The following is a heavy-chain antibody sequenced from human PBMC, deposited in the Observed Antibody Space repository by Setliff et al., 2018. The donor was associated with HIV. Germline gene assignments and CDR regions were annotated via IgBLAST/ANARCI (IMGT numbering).Heavy chain of an antibody. Sequence: PSETLSLTCIVSGVSTISSSSSYYWGWIRQPPGKGLEWIGYISHSGITYYNPSLKSRVTISVDKSKNQFSLKLSSVTAADTAVYFCARIYCGGKTCYPYFFDSWGQGTLVTVSS. CDR2: ISHSGIT. J-gene: IGHJ4*02. D-gene: IGHD2-21*01. V-gene: IGHV4-39*07. CDR3: ARIYCGGKTCYPYFFDS. CDR1: GVSTISSSSSYY.